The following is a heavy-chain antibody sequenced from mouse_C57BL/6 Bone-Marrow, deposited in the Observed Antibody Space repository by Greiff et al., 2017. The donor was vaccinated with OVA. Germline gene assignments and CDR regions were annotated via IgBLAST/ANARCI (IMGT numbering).Heavy chain of an antibody. J-gene: IGHJ4*01. D-gene: IGHD2-3*01. Sequence: VQLQQSGAELVRPGASVKLSCKASGYTFTDYYINWVKQRPGQGLEWIARIYPGSGNTYYNEKFKGKATLTAEKSSSTAYMQLSSLTSEDSAVYVDSRYNGYHPYYYAKDYWGQGNSITVSS. CDR1: GYTFTDYY. CDR3: SRYNGYHPYYYAKDY. V-gene: IGHV1-76*01. CDR2: IYPGSGNT.